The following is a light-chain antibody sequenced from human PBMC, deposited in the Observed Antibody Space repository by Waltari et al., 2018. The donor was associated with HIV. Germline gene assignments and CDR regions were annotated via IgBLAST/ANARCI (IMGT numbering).Light chain of an antibody. V-gene: IGLV7-46*01. J-gene: IGLJ2*01. CDR3: LLFFGDTRI. CDR2: DST. Sequence: QAAVPQAPSLTVSPGGTIILPRGSSAGPFSHKLYAYWFQQKPGQAPTTLIFDSTKRHSWTPARFSGFLLGDKAVLTLSGALSEDEAFYYCLLFFGDTRIFGGGTMVTV. CDR1: AGPFSHKLY.